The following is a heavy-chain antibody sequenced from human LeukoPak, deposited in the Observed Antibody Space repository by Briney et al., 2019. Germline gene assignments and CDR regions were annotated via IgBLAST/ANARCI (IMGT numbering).Heavy chain of an antibody. Sequence: SETLSLTCAVSGSSLSSDYYWGWVRQPPGKGLEWVGSIYQDETTYYNPSLKSRVTISLVTSKKQFSLMLASVTAADTAIYYCANADTEEFFDSWGQGVLVTVSS. CDR1: GSSLSSDYY. J-gene: IGHJ4*02. CDR3: ANADTEEFFDS. D-gene: IGHD2-8*01. CDR2: IYQDETT. V-gene: IGHV4-38-2*01.